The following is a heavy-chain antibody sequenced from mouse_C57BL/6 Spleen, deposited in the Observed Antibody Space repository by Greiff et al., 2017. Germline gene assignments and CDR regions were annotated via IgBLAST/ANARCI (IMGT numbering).Heavy chain of an antibody. V-gene: IGHV5-15*01. CDR3: ARRDDGSSHWYFDV. J-gene: IGHJ1*03. CDR2: ISNLAYSI. Sequence: EVMLVESGGGLVQPGGSLKLSCAASGFTFSDYGMAWVRQAPRKGPEWVAFISNLAYSIYYSDTVTGRFPISREDAKNTLCLEMSSLRSEDTAVYYCARRDDGSSHWYFDVWGTGTTVTVSS. CDR1: GFTFSDYG. D-gene: IGHD1-1*01.